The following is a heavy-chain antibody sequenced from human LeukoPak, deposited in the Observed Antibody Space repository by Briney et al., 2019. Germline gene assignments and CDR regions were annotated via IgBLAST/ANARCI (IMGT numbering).Heavy chain of an antibody. J-gene: IGHJ4*02. CDR3: ARESLLGGLDY. V-gene: IGHV3-7*04. D-gene: IGHD3-16*01. Sequence: GGSLRLSCAASGFTFSRYWMTWVRQAPGKGLEWVATIKEDGSEKYYVDSVKGRFTISRDNAKNSLYLHMNSLRAEDTAIYYCARESLLGGLDYWGQGTRVTVSS. CDR1: GFTFSRYW. CDR2: IKEDGSEK.